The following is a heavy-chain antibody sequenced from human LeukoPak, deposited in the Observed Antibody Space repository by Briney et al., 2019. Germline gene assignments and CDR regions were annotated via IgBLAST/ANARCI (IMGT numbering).Heavy chain of an antibody. Sequence: GGSLRLSCAASGFTFSGYAMSWVRQAPGKGLEWVSSISGSGSTIYYADSVKGRFTISRDNAKNSLYLQMNSLRAEDTALYYCAKFLTTPYVVANYFLHYWGQGAL. J-gene: IGHJ4*02. CDR1: GFTFSGYA. CDR2: ISGSGSTI. D-gene: IGHD4/OR15-4a*01. CDR3: AKFLTTPYVVANYFLHY. V-gene: IGHV3-23*01.